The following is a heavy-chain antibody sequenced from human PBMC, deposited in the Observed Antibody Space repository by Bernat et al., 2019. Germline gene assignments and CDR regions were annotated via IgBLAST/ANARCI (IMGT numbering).Heavy chain of an antibody. D-gene: IGHD3-10*01. J-gene: IGHJ4*02. Sequence: QLQLQESGPGLVKPSETLSLTCTVSGGSISSSSYYWGWIRQPPGKGLEWIGSIYYSGSTYYNPSLKSRVTISVDTSKNQFSLKLSSVTAADTAVYYCARVLTMVRGVIPFDYWGQGTLVTVSS. CDR2: IYYSGST. V-gene: IGHV4-39*01. CDR3: ARVLTMVRGVIPFDY. CDR1: GGSISSSSYY.